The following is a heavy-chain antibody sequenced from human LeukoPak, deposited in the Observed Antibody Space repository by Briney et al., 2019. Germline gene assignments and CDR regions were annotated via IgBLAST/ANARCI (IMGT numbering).Heavy chain of an antibody. CDR2: ISSSSSYI. CDR1: GFTFSSYS. CDR3: AREGRSSSSGFYYYYRDV. D-gene: IGHD6-6*01. J-gene: IGHJ6*03. V-gene: IGHV3-21*01. Sequence: GGSLRLSCAASGFTFSSYSMNWVRQAPGKGLEWVSSISSSSSYIYYADSVKGRFTISRDNAKNSLYLQMNSLRAEDTAVYYCAREGRSSSSGFYYYYRDVWGKGTTVPVFS.